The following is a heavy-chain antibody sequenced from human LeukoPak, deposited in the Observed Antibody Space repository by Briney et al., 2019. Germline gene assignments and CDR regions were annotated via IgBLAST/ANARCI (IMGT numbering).Heavy chain of an antibody. CDR1: DVSISRYY. V-gene: IGHV4-4*07. D-gene: IGHD6-13*01. CDR3: VRERQLVPYYFDS. CDR2: IHTSGNT. J-gene: IGHJ4*02. Sequence: SETLSLTCTVSDVSISRYYWNWIRQPAGKGLEWIGRIHTSGNTNSNPSLKSRITMSVDTSKNQFSLKMSSVIAADTAVYFCVRERQLVPYYFDSWGQGTPVTVYS.